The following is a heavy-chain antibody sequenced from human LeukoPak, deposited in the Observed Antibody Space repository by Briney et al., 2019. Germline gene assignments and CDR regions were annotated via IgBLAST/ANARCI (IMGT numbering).Heavy chain of an antibody. J-gene: IGHJ4*02. D-gene: IGHD3-16*02. CDR1: GGSFSGYY. Sequence: PSETLSLTCAVYGGSFSGYYWSWIRQPPGKGLEWIGEINHSGSTNYNPSLKSRVTISVDTSKNQFSLKLSSVTAADTAVYYCARHGIMITFGGVIVTQKGGTFDYWGKGTLVTVSS. CDR3: ARHGIMITFGGVIVTQKGGTFDY. CDR2: INHSGST. V-gene: IGHV4-34*01.